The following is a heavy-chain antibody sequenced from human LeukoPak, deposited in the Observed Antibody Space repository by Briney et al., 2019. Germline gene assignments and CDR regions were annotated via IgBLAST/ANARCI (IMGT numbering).Heavy chain of an antibody. D-gene: IGHD3-9*01. J-gene: IGHJ4*02. Sequence: TGGSLRLSCAASGFTFSSYSMNWVRQAPGKGLEWVSSISSSSSYIYYADSVKGRFTISRDNAKNSLYLQMNSLRAEDTAAYYCARAYYDILTGYGKTFDYWGQGTLVTVSS. CDR1: GFTFSSYS. CDR2: ISSSSSYI. CDR3: ARAYYDILTGYGKTFDY. V-gene: IGHV3-21*01.